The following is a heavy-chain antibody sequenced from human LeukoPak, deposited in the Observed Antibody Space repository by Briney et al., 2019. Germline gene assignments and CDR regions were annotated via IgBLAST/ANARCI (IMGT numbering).Heavy chain of an antibody. Sequence: SQTLSLTCAISGDSVSSNSAAWNWIRQSPLRGLEWLGRTYYRSKWYNDYAVSVKSRITINPDTSKNQFSLQLNSVTPEDTAVYYCARETYGDYYYYYGMDVWGKGTTVTVSS. CDR2: TYYRSKWYN. J-gene: IGHJ6*04. D-gene: IGHD4-17*01. V-gene: IGHV6-1*01. CDR1: GDSVSSNSAA. CDR3: ARETYGDYYYYYGMDV.